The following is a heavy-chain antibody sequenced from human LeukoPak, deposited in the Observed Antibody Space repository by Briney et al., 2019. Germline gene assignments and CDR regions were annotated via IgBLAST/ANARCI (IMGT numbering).Heavy chain of an antibody. J-gene: IGHJ3*02. Sequence: ASVKVSCKVSGYTLTELSMHWVRQAPGQGPEWMGWINPNSGATNYAQKFQGRVTMTRDTSMSTAYMELSRLTSDDTAVYFCARDRYFDYFRHAFDIWGQGTMVTISS. D-gene: IGHD3-9*01. CDR2: INPNSGAT. CDR3: ARDRYFDYFRHAFDI. V-gene: IGHV1-2*02. CDR1: GYTLTELS.